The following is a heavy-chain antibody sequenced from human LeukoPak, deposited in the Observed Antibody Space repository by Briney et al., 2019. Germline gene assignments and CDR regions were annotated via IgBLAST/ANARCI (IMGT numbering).Heavy chain of an antibody. J-gene: IGHJ3*02. CDR2: ITGSGGST. D-gene: IGHD4-17*01. Sequence: GGSLRLSCATSQFKFNNYGMTWVRQAPGKGLEWVSSITGSGGSTQYADSVQGRFTISRDNSRNTLYLQMNSLRAEDTAVYYCAKDPNGDYIGTFDIWGQGTMVTVSS. CDR1: QFKFNNYG. V-gene: IGHV3-23*01. CDR3: AKDPNGDYIGTFDI.